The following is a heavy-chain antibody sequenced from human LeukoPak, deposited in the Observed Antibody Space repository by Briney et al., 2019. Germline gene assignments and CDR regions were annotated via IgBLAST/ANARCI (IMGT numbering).Heavy chain of an antibody. V-gene: IGHV4-61*02. J-gene: IGHJ5*02. CDR1: GGSISSGSYY. D-gene: IGHD1-1*01. CDR3: AREYEDWNDALSLFDP. Sequence: PSETLSLTCTVSGGSISSGSYYWSWIRQPAGKGLEWIGRIYTSGSTNYNTSLKSRVTISVDTSKNQFSLKLSSVTAADTAVYYCAREYEDWNDALSLFDPWGQGTLVTVSS. CDR2: IYTSGST.